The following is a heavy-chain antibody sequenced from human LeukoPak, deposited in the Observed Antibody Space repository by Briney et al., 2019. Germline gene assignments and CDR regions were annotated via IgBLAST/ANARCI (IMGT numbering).Heavy chain of an antibody. CDR2: TSYDGSKK. Sequence: GGSLRLSCAASGFTFISNAMHWVRQAPGKGLEWVAVTSYDGSKKYYADSVKGRFTISRDNSKKTLFLLMGSLRAEDTAVYYCARDQGYCSSTSCFDTTFDYWGRGTLVTASS. CDR1: GFTFISNA. V-gene: IGHV3-30*04. D-gene: IGHD2-2*01. J-gene: IGHJ4*02. CDR3: ARDQGYCSSTSCFDTTFDY.